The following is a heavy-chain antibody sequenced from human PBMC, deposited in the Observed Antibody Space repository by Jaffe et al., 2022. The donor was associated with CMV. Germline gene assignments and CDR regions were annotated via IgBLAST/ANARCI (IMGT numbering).Heavy chain of an antibody. CDR3: AREVTGYPPIYYYYGMDV. CDR2: INHSGST. CDR1: GGSFSGYY. J-gene: IGHJ6*02. V-gene: IGHV4-34*01. Sequence: QVQLQQWGAGLLKPSETLSLTCAVYGGSFSGYYWSWIRQPPGKGLEWIGEINHSGSTNYNPSLKSRVTISVDTSKNQFSLKLSSVTAADTAVYYCAREVTGYPPIYYYYGMDVWGQGTTVTVSS. D-gene: IGHD3-9*01.